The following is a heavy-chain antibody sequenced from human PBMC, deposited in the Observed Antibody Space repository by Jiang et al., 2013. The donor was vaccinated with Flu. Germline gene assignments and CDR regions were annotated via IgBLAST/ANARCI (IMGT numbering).Heavy chain of an antibody. CDR3: ARDLRVGATDNYFDY. V-gene: IGHV3-30*04. CDR2: ISYDGSNK. J-gene: IGHJ4*02. CDR1: GFTFSSYA. Sequence: VQLLESGGGVVQPGRSLRLSCAASGFTFSSYAMHWVRQAPGKGLEWVAVISYDGSNKYYADSVKGRFTISRDNSKNTLYLQMNSLRAEDTAVYYCARDLRVGATDNYFDYWGQGTLVTVSS. D-gene: IGHD1-26*01.